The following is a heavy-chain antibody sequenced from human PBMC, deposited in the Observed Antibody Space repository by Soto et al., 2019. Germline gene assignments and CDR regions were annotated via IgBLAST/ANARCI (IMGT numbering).Heavy chain of an antibody. CDR3: ANRPRLIAVSGNWFDP. CDR1: GFSLSTSGVG. Sequence: QITLKESGPTLVKPTQTLTLTCTFSGFSLSTSGVGVGWNRQPPGKTLQWLALIYWDDDKRYSPSLKSRLTITYDPSKSPIVLTPTNSDPVYTATYYFANRPRLIAVSGNWFDPWYHGTLATASS. V-gene: IGHV2-5*02. CDR2: IYWDDDK. D-gene: IGHD6-19*01. J-gene: IGHJ5*02.